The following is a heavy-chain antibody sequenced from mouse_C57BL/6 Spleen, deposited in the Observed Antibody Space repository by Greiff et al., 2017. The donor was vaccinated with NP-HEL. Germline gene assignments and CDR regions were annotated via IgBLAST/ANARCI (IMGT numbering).Heavy chain of an antibody. D-gene: IGHD1-1*01. J-gene: IGHJ2*01. CDR3: ARSDDGTPYYFDG. Sequence: QVQLQQSGAELVRPGTSVKMSCKASGYTFTNYWIGWAKQRPGHGLEWIGDIYPGGGYTNYNEKFKGKATLTADKSSSTAYMQFSSLTSEDSAIYYCARSDDGTPYYFDGWGKGTTLTVSS. CDR2: IYPGGGYT. CDR1: GYTFTNYW. V-gene: IGHV1-63*01.